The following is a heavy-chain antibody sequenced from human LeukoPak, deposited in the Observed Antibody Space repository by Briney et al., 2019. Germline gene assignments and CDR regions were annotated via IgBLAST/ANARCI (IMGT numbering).Heavy chain of an antibody. CDR1: GFTFSSYS. V-gene: IGHV3-21*01. J-gene: IGHJ4*02. Sequence: GGSLRLSCAASGFTFSSYSTNWVRQAPGKGLEWVSFISSSSSYIYYADSVKGRFTISRDNAKNSLYLQMNSLRAEDTAVYYCARGTMFPYYFDYWGQGTLVTVSS. D-gene: IGHD3-10*02. CDR3: ARGTMFPYYFDY. CDR2: ISSSSSYI.